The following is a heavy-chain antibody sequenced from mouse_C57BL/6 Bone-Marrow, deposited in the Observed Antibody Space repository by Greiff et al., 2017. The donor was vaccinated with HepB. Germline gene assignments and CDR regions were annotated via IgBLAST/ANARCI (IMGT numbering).Heavy chain of an antibody. CDR2: IYPGSGNT. CDR3: ARRGAPYYRYFDV. D-gene: IGHD2-12*01. V-gene: IGHV1-76*01. Sequence: QVQLQQSGAELVRPGASVKLSCKAPGYTFTDYYINWVKQRPGQGLEWIARIYPGSGNTYYNEKFKGKATLTAEKSSSTAYMQLSSLTSEDSAVYFCARRGAPYYRYFDVWGTGTTVTVSS. CDR1: GYTFTDYY. J-gene: IGHJ1*03.